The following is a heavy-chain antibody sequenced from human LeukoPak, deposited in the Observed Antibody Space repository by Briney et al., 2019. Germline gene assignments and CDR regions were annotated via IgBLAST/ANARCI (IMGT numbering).Heavy chain of an antibody. CDR1: NYSITSGYF. D-gene: IGHD3-22*01. Sequence: SETLSLTCAVSNYSITSGYFWGWIRQPPGKGLEWISSIYHSGTTYYNPSLRNRVTLFVDTSKNQFSLKLTSLTAADTAVYYCARDGVFHDSDGYSFDYWGQGTLVTVSS. CDR3: ARDGVFHDSDGYSFDY. J-gene: IGHJ4*02. CDR2: IYHSGTT. V-gene: IGHV4-38-2*02.